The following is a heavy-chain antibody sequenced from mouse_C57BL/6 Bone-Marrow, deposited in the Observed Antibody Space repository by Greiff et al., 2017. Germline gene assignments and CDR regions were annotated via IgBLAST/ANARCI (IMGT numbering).Heavy chain of an antibody. D-gene: IGHD2-12*01. CDR1: GFTFSDYG. CDR2: ISSGSSNN. V-gene: IGHV5-17*01. Sequence: EVQVVESGGGLVKPGGSLKLSCAASGFTFSDYGMHWVRQAPAKGLEWVADISSGSSNNYYADTVKGRFTITRDNAKNTLFLQMSSLRSEDTAVSYCARAGLLYGMDYWGQGTSVTVSS. CDR3: ARAGLLYGMDY. J-gene: IGHJ4*01.